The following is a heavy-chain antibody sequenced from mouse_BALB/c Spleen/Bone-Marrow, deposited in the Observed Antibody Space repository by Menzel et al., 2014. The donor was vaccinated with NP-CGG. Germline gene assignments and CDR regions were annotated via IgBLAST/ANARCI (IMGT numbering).Heavy chain of an antibody. V-gene: IGHV2-9*02. CDR3: VRYPGYSGNYLFVY. Sequence: QVQLQQSGPGLVAPSQSLSITCTVSGFSLTNYGIHWLRQPPGQGLEWLGVIWARGSTNYNSAHMSRQSINKDNSKRQVFLKMNSLKTDDTAMYYCVRYPGYSGNYLFVYWGQGTLVTVSA. CDR2: IWARGST. CDR1: GFSLTNYG. J-gene: IGHJ3*01. D-gene: IGHD2-1*01.